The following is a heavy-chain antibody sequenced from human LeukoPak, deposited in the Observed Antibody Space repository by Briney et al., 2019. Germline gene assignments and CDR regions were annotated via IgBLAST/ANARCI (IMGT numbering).Heavy chain of an antibody. J-gene: IGHJ4*02. V-gene: IGHV3-23*01. D-gene: IGHD3-16*02. CDR1: GFTFSSYA. CDR3: AKGTASVSDYDYVWGTYRRGYPSSGYPDY. Sequence: GGSLRLSCAASGFTFSSYAMSWVRQAPGKGLEWVSGISGSGYSYYADSVQGRFTISRDNSKKTLNLQMNNLRAEDTAVYYCAKGTASVSDYDYVWGTYRRGYPSSGYPDYWGQGTLVTVSS. CDR2: ISGSGYS.